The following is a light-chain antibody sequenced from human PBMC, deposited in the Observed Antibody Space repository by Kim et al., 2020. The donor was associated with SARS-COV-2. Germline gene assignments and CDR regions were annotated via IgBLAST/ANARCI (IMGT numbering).Light chain of an antibody. CDR2: YKSDSDK. Sequence: VLTQPSSLSASPGASASLTCTLRSDINVGTYRIYWYQQKPGSPPQFLLTYKSDSDKQQGSGVPSRFSGSKDTSANAGFLLISGLQSEDEADYYCVIWHYSAYVFGPGTKVTVL. CDR3: VIWHYSAYV. V-gene: IGLV5-45*02. J-gene: IGLJ1*01. CDR1: SDINVGTYR.